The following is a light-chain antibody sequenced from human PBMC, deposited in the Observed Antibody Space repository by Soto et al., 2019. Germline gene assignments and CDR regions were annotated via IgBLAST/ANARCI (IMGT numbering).Light chain of an antibody. CDR3: CSYAGSYTVI. CDR2: DVN. J-gene: IGLJ2*01. Sequence: QSALTQPRSVSGSPGQSVTISCTGTSSDVGSYTYVSWYQQHPGKAPKLIIYDVNKRPSGVPDRFSASKSGNTASLTISGLQADDEADYYCCSYAGSYTVIFGGGTKLTVL. V-gene: IGLV2-11*01. CDR1: SSDVGSYTY.